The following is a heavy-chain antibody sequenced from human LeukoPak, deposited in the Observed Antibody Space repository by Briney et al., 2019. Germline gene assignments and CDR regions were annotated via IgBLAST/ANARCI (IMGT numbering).Heavy chain of an antibody. CDR3: AKAHSYGSADYFDY. J-gene: IGHJ4*02. V-gene: IGHV3-23*01. D-gene: IGHD5-18*01. Sequence: GGYLRLYCAASGFTFSSYAMSWVRQAPGKGLEWVSAISGSGGSTYYADSVKGRFTISRDNSKNTLYLQMNSLRAEDTAVYYCAKAHSYGSADYFDYWGQGTLVTVSS. CDR1: GFTFSSYA. CDR2: ISGSGGST.